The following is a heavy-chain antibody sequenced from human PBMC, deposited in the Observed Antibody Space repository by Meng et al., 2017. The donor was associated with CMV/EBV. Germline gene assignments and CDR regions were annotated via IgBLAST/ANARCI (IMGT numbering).Heavy chain of an antibody. D-gene: IGHD2-2*02. CDR3: ARGADIVVVPAAIRPIGYYYGMDV. V-gene: IGHV1-46*01. Sequence: ASVKVSCKASGYTFTSYYMHWVRQAPGQGLEWMGIINPSGGSTSYAQKFQGRVTMTRDTSTSTVYMELSSLRSEDTAVYYCARGADIVVVPAAIRPIGYYYGMDVWGQGTTVTVSS. J-gene: IGHJ6*02. CDR2: INPSGGST. CDR1: GYTFTSYY.